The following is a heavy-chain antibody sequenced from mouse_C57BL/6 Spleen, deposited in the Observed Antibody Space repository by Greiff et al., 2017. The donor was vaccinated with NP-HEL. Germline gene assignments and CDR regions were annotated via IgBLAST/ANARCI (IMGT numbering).Heavy chain of an antibody. D-gene: IGHD1-1*01. Sequence: EVKLVESEVGLVQPGSSMKLSCTASGFTFSDYYMAWVRQVPEKGLEWVANINYDGSSTYYLDSLKSRFIISRDNAKNILYLQMSSLKSEDTATYYCARDAYYGSGFDYWGQGTTLTVSS. CDR2: INYDGSST. CDR3: ARDAYYGSGFDY. J-gene: IGHJ2*01. CDR1: GFTFSDYY. V-gene: IGHV5-16*01.